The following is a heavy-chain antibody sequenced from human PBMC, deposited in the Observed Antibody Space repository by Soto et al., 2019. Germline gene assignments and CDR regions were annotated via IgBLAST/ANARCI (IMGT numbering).Heavy chain of an antibody. CDR2: INPNSGVT. CDR3: ARRLGLLVTPIPGY. V-gene: IGHV1-2*02. J-gene: IGHJ4*02. D-gene: IGHD2-21*02. CDR1: GYTFTGYH. Sequence: QVQLVQSGAEVKKPGASVKVSCKASGYTFTGYHMHWVRQAPGQGLEWMGWINPNSGVTIYAQKSQGRVIMTRETPITTAYMELSRLTSDDTAVYYCARRLGLLVTPIPGYWGQGTLVTVSS.